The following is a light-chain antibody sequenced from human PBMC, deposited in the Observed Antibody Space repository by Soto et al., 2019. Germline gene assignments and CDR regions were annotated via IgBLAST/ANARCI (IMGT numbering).Light chain of an antibody. Sequence: EIVLSQSPATLSLSPGERATLSCRASQSVGSYFAWYQQKPGQAPRVVIYDTSSRATGIPTRFSGSGSGTDFALTISGVEPEDFAVYYCQQRTNWPWTVGQGTKVDIK. CDR1: QSVGSY. CDR2: DTS. V-gene: IGKV3-11*01. CDR3: QQRTNWPWT. J-gene: IGKJ1*01.